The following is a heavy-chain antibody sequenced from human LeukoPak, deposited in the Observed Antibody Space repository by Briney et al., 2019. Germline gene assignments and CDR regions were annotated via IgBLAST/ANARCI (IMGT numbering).Heavy chain of an antibody. J-gene: IGHJ4*02. D-gene: IGHD3-22*01. CDR3: AKAGHASYYYDSSGSYVEYSFDY. V-gene: IGHV3-23*01. CDR1: GFTFSSYA. Sequence: TGGSPCLSCAASGFTFSSYAMSWVSQAPGKGLEWVSAISGSGGSTSYADSGTGRLNNSKDKSKNTPYMQMNSLRADYTAVYYCAKAGHASYYYDSSGSYVEYSFDYWGQGTLVTVSS. CDR2: ISGSGGST.